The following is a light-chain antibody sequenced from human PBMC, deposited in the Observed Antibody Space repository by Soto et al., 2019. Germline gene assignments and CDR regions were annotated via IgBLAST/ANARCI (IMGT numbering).Light chain of an antibody. Sequence: EIGLTQSTATLSLSAGERATLSWWASQSVSSYLAWYQQKPGQAPRLLIYDASNRATGIPARFSGSGSGTDFTLTISSLEPQDFAVYYCQQRSNWPSITFGQGTRLEIK. CDR2: DAS. V-gene: IGKV3-11*01. J-gene: IGKJ5*01. CDR3: QQRSNWPSIT. CDR1: QSVSSY.